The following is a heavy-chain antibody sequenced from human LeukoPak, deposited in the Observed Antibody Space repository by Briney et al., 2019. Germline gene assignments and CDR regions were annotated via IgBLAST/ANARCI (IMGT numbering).Heavy chain of an antibody. CDR2: IYYSGST. CDR1: GGSISSYY. J-gene: IGHJ4*02. D-gene: IGHD3-22*01. Sequence: SETLSLTCTVSGGSISSYYWSWIRQPPGKGLEWIGYIYYSGSTYYNPPLESRVTISVDTSKNQFSLKLSSVNAADTAVYYCVRGYYEITGYWYFDYWGQGTLVTVSS. CDR3: VRGYYEITGYWYFDY. V-gene: IGHV4-59*04.